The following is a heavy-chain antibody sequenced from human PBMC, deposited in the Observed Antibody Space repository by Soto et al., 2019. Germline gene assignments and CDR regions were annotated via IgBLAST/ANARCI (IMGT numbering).Heavy chain of an antibody. CDR3: ARGGEPLGYYGLDV. J-gene: IGHJ6*02. Sequence: SETLSLTCSVSGGSVRSGNHFWNWIRQPPGRGLEWLGYMYYTGVTNYNPSLKSRVSMSVDTSKDQFSLNLTSLTAADTAVYYCARGGEPLGYYGLDVWGQGATVTVSS. V-gene: IGHV4-61*01. CDR1: GGSVRSGNHF. CDR2: MYYTGVT.